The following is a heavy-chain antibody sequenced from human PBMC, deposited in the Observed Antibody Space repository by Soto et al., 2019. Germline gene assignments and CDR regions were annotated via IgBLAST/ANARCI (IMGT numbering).Heavy chain of an antibody. CDR2: IYYSGST. Sequence: SETLPLTCTVSGGSISSFYCRWILQTPGKGLEWIGYIYYSGSTNYNPSLKSRVTISVDTSKNQFSLKLSSVTAADTAVYYCARDLYDYVWGSYRPWAFDIWGQGTMVTVSS. V-gene: IGHV4-59*01. CDR3: ARDLYDYVWGSYRPWAFDI. D-gene: IGHD3-16*02. J-gene: IGHJ3*02. CDR1: GGSISSFY.